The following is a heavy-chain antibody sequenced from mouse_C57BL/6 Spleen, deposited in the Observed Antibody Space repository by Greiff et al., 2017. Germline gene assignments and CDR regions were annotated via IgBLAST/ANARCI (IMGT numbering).Heavy chain of an antibody. CDR2: IWSGGST. D-gene: IGHD6-1*01. J-gene: IGHJ4*01. CDR1: GFSFTSYG. CDR3: ASPSLDYYAMDY. Sequence: VKLMESGPGLVQPSQSLSITCTVSGFSFTSYGVHWVRQSPGKGLEWLGVIWSGGSTDYNAAFISRLSISKDNSKSQVFFKMNSLQADDTAIYYCASPSLDYYAMDYWGQGTSVTVSS. V-gene: IGHV2-2*01.